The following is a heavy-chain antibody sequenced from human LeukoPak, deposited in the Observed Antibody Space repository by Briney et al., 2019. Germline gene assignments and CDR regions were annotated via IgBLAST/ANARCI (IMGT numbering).Heavy chain of an antibody. J-gene: IGHJ6*03. Sequence: SETLSLTCAVYGGSFSGYYWGWIRQSPGKGLEWIGSIYNSGSTYYNPSLKSRITISVDTSKNQFSLKLSSVTAADTAVYYCTRGSIAYYYMDVWGKGTTVTVSS. V-gene: IGHV4-34*01. CDR3: TRGSIAYYYMDV. D-gene: IGHD3-22*01. CDR2: IYNSGST. CDR1: GGSFSGYY.